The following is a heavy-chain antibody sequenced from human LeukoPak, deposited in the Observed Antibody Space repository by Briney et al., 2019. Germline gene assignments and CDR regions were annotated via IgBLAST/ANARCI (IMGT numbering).Heavy chain of an antibody. CDR1: GFTFSSYA. V-gene: IGHV3-7*01. CDR3: ARASRSTSSEC. J-gene: IGHJ4*02. Sequence: GGSLRLSCAASGFTFSSYAMSWVRQAPGKGLEWVAITNQDGSVRFYVDSVKGRFTISRDNAKNSLYLYMNSLRVEDTAVYFCARASRSTSSECWGQGILVTVSS. CDR2: TNQDGSVR. D-gene: IGHD6-6*01.